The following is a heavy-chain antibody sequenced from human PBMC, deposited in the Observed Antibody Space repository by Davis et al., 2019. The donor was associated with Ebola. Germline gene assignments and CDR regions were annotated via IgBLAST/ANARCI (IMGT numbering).Heavy chain of an antibody. D-gene: IGHD3-10*01. CDR1: GFTFSNHG. Sequence: GESLKISCAASGFTFSNHGMHWIRQAPGKGLEWVAVVSYNGKTTYSSDSVKGRFTISRDNSKNTLYLDMSNLGPEDTAVYYCARDRGILRLVGDYYFDNWGQGTLVTVSS. CDR3: ARDRGILRLVGDYYFDN. J-gene: IGHJ4*02. CDR2: VSYNGKTT. V-gene: IGHV3-30*03.